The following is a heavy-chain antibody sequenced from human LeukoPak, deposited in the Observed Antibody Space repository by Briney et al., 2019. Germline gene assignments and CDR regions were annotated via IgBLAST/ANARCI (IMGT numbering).Heavy chain of an antibody. CDR3: AGVDSSSWYRIENFDY. D-gene: IGHD6-13*01. V-gene: IGHV1-18*01. Sequence: ASVKVSCKASGYTFTSYGISWVRQAPGQGLEWMGWISAYNGNTSYAQKLQGRVTMTTDTSTSTAYMELRSLRSDDTAVYYCAGVDSSSWYRIENFDYWGQGTLVTVSS. CDR2: ISAYNGNT. J-gene: IGHJ4*02. CDR1: GYTFTSYG.